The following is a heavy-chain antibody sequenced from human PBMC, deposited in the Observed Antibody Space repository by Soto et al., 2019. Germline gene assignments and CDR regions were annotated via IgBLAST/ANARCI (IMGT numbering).Heavy chain of an antibody. D-gene: IGHD6-13*01. CDR2: IYHSGST. CDR3: ARDIIVGATGTGAFDI. V-gene: IGHV4-4*02. CDR1: SGSISSSNW. J-gene: IGHJ3*02. Sequence: QVQLQESGPGLVKPSGTLSLTCAVSSGSISSSNWWSWVRQPPGKGLEWIGEIYHSGSTNYSPSLKSRVTISVDKSKNRSSLKLSSVTAADTAVYYCARDIIVGATGTGAFDIWGQGTMVTVSS.